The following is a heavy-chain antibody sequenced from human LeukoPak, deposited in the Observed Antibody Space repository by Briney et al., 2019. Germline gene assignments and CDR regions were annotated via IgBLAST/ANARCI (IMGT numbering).Heavy chain of an antibody. CDR3: ARDLLGYCSSTSCARGGGYYYYGMDV. D-gene: IGHD2-2*01. CDR1: GGTFSSYA. Sequence: SVKVSCKASGGTFSSYAISWVRQAPGQGLEWMGRIIPILGIANYAQKFQGRVTITADKSTSTAYMELSSLRSEDAAVYYCARDLLGYCSSTSCARGGGYYYYGMDVWGQGTTVTVSS. J-gene: IGHJ6*02. V-gene: IGHV1-69*04. CDR2: IIPILGIA.